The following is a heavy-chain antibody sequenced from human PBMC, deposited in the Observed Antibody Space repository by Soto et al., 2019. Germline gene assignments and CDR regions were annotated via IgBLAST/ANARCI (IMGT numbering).Heavy chain of an antibody. CDR2: INQGGST. V-gene: IGHV4-34*01. J-gene: IGHJ6*02. CDR3: ARGALMVVVHTFYYTMDV. D-gene: IGHD3-22*01. Sequence: SETLSLTCAVHDVSLSGSYWSWIRQSPGKGLEWIGEINQGGSTNYNPSLKSRVTISVDTSKNQFSLKLRSVTAADTAVYYCARGALMVVVHTFYYTMDVWGQGATVTVSS. CDR1: DVSLSGSY.